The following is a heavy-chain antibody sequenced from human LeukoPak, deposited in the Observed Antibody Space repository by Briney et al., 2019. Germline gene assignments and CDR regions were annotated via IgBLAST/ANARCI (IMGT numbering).Heavy chain of an antibody. CDR3: ARYYYDSSGYYLDY. CDR1: GGSISSYY. V-gene: IGHV4-59*01. CDR2: IYYSGST. Sequence: ASETLSLTCTVSGGSISSYYWGWIRQPPGKGLEWIGYIYYSGSTNYNPSLKSRVTISVDTSKNQFSLKLSSVTAADTAVYYCARYYYDSSGYYLDYWGQGTLVTVSS. D-gene: IGHD3-22*01. J-gene: IGHJ4*02.